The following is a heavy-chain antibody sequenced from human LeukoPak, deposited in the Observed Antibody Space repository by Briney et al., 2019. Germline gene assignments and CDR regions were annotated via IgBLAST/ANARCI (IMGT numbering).Heavy chain of an antibody. CDR3: ARDVVRIAAAADYYDMDV. CDR2: TYYRSEWYN. CDR1: GDSVSSHSAA. D-gene: IGHD6-13*01. V-gene: IGHV6-1*01. Sequence: SQTLSLTCAISGDSVSSHSAAWTWIRQSPSRGLEWLGRTYYRSEWYNDYAESVKSRITINPDTSKNQVSLQLNSVTPEDTAVYYCARDVVRIAAAADYYDMDVWGQGTTVTVSS. J-gene: IGHJ6*02.